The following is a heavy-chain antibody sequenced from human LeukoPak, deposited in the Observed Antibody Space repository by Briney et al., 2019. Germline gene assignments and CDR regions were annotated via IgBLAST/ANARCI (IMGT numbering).Heavy chain of an antibody. Sequence: PSETLSLTCTVSGGSISSYFWSWIRQPAGKGLEWIGRIYTSGSTNYNPSLKSRVTMSLDTSKNQFSLRLSSVTAADTAVYYCAREYYGVGANLEGFDYWGQGTLVTVSS. CDR3: AREYYGVGANLEGFDY. J-gene: IGHJ4*02. V-gene: IGHV4-4*07. CDR2: IYTSGST. CDR1: GGSISSYF. D-gene: IGHD1-26*01.